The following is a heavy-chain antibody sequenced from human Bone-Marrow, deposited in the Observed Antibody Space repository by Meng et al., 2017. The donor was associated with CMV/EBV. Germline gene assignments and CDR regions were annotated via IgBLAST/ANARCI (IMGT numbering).Heavy chain of an antibody. CDR3: AARNRNQGVDY. V-gene: IGHV1-8*03. Sequence: SCKASGYTFTSYDINWMRQATGQGLEWMGWMNPNSDNTGYAQKFQGRVTITRNTSISTAYMELSSLRSEDTAVYYCAARNRNQGVDYWGQGTLVTVSS. CDR2: MNPNSDNT. CDR1: GYTFTSYD. J-gene: IGHJ4*02. D-gene: IGHD1-14*01.